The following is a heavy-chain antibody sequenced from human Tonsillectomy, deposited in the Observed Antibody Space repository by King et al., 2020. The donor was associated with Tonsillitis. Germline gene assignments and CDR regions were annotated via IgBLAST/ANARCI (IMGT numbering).Heavy chain of an antibody. V-gene: IGHV1-69*06. CDR1: GVTFSSLT. CDR3: ARDCPQPQPCALDI. Sequence: VQLVESGAAVKRPGSSVQVSCKASGVTFSSLTISWVRQAPGQGLEWMGAIIPIFDKTKYAQRFQGRVTITADRSTSTVYMELSSLTSDDTAVYYCARDCPQPQPCALDIWGQGTVVAVSS. D-gene: IGHD1-14*01. J-gene: IGHJ3*02. CDR2: IIPIFDKT.